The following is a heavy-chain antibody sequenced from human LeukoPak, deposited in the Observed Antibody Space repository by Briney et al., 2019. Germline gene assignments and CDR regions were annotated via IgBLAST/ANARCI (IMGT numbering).Heavy chain of an antibody. CDR3: ARSNRGDILSFGDAFDI. J-gene: IGHJ3*02. V-gene: IGHV4-39*07. Sequence: SETLSLTCTVSGGSITSGSYYWAWIRQPPGKGLEWIGSISYSGSTDYNPSLKSRVTISVDTSKKKFSLKLSSVTAADTAVYYCARSNRGDILSFGDAFDIWGQGTMVTVSS. D-gene: IGHD3-9*01. CDR2: ISYSGST. CDR1: GGSITSGSYY.